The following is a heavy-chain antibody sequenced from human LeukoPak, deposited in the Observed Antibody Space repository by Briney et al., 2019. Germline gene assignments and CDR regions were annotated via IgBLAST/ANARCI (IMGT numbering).Heavy chain of an antibody. CDR3: AKDLSGYYRPIDY. V-gene: IGHV3-23*01. CDR2: ISGSGDST. J-gene: IGHJ4*02. CDR1: GFTFSSYS. Sequence: GGSLRLSCAASGFTFSSYSMAWVRQAPGKGLEWVSIISGSGDSTYFADSVKGRFTISRDNSKNTLFLQMNSLRAEDTALYYCAKDLSGYYRPIDYWGQGTLVTVSS. D-gene: IGHD3-22*01.